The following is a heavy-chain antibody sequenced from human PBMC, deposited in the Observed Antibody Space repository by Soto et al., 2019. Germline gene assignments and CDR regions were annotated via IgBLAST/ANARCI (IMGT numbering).Heavy chain of an antibody. CDR3: GILDMITFGGVIGPNDAFHS. D-gene: IGHD3-16*02. CDR2: IYFSEST. J-gene: IGHJ3*02. V-gene: IGHV4-30-4*01. Sequence: SQTLCLTCNVSAGSISRGRYYWSCIRQPPEKGLEWIGYIYFSESTSYNPSLKSRVTISGDKSKNQFSLRLTSVTAADTAVYYCGILDMITFGGVIGPNDAFHSWGQGKMVTVS. CDR1: AGSISRGRYY.